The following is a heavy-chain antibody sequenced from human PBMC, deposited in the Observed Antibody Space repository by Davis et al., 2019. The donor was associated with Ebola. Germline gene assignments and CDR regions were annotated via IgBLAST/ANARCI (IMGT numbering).Heavy chain of an antibody. V-gene: IGHV3-23*01. CDR2: ISGSGGTT. Sequence: PGGSLRLSCAASGFTFSSYAMSWVRQAPGKGLEWVSAISGSGGTTYYADPVKGRFTISRDNSKNTLYLQMNSLRAEDTAVYYCAREGGGVTTEAFDIWGQGTMVTVSS. J-gene: IGHJ3*02. CDR1: GFTFSSYA. D-gene: IGHD2-21*02. CDR3: AREGGGVTTEAFDI.